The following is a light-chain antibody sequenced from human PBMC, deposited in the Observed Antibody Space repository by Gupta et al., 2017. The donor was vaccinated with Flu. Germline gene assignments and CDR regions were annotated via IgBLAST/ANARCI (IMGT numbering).Light chain of an antibody. J-gene: IGLJ3*02. CDR1: SSNIGRDY. V-gene: IGLV1-47*01. Sequence: QSVLTQPPSASGTPGQRVTISCSGSSSNIGRDYVYCYQQFPGKAPKVLIYRDNQRPSGVPDRFAGSKSGTSAYLAISGLRAEDEADYDGAYWDDSLRVRVFGGGTKLTVL. CDR3: AYWDDSLRVRV. CDR2: RDN.